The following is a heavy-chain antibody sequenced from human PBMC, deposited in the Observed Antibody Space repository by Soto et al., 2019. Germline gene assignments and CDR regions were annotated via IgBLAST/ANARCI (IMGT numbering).Heavy chain of an antibody. CDR2: IYWDDAD. V-gene: IGHV2-5*02. CDR1: GFSATSSGVG. J-gene: IGHJ4*02. Sequence: QITLKESGPPLVKPTQTLTLTCAFSGFSATSSGVGVAWLRQPPGKALEWLAVIYWDDADQYTPSLKTRLTIIKDTSKRQVVLKMTNMDPEDTGTYYCARLRRGALAYYFDSCGQGTMVTVTS. CDR3: ARLRRGALAYYFDS. D-gene: IGHD3-10*01.